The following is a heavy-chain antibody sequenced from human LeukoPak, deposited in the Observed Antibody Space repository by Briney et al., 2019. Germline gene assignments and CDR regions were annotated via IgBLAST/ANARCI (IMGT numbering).Heavy chain of an antibody. V-gene: IGHV5-51*01. D-gene: IGHD3-9*01. CDR1: GYSFTSYW. J-gene: IGHJ4*02. Sequence: HGESLKTSCKGSGYSFTSYWIGWVRQMPGKGLEWMGIIYPGDSDTSYSPSFQGQVTISADKSISTAYLQWSSLRASDTAMYYCARSRGYFDWLFYFDYWGQGTLVTVSS. CDR2: IYPGDSDT. CDR3: ARSRGYFDWLFYFDY.